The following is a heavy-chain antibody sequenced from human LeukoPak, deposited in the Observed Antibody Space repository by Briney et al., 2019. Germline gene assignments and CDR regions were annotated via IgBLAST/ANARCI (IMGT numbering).Heavy chain of an antibody. CDR1: GYTFSDYY. J-gene: IGHJ3*01. Sequence: ASVKVSCKASGYTFSDYYLHWVRQAPGQGLEWMGWMNPNSGGTNYAQKFQGRITMTGDTSTDYLELSRLRSDDTAVYYCARDLGSTIIVGGDACDLWGQGTMVTVSS. CDR3: ARDLGSTIIVGGDACDL. CDR2: MNPNSGGT. V-gene: IGHV1-2*02. D-gene: IGHD3-22*01.